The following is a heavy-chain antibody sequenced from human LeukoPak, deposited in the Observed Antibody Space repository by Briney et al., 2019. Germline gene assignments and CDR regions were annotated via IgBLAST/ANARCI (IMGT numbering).Heavy chain of an antibody. Sequence: GESLKISCKGFGYTFTSYWIGWVRQMPGKGLEWMGVFYPCDSNTRYSPSFQGQVTISADKSISAAYLQWISLKASDTAIYYCARRVVGPYYFDYWGQGTLVTVSS. CDR1: GYTFTSYW. CDR3: ARRVVGPYYFDY. D-gene: IGHD2-15*01. V-gene: IGHV5-51*01. CDR2: FYPCDSNT. J-gene: IGHJ4*02.